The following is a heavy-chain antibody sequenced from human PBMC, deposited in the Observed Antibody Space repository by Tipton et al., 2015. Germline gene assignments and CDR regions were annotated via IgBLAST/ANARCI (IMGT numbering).Heavy chain of an antibody. CDR3: ARIITLVRDRTLDI. V-gene: IGHV3-21*04. CDR1: GFTLRSYG. CDR2: ISGSSTSL. D-gene: IGHD3-10*01. Sequence: SLRLSCVASGFTLRSYGMHWVRQAPGKGLEWVSSISGSSTSLFYADSVKGRFTISRDNSNSRLYLQMNSLRAEDTAIYYCARIITLVRDRTLDIWGQGTMVTVSS. J-gene: IGHJ3*02.